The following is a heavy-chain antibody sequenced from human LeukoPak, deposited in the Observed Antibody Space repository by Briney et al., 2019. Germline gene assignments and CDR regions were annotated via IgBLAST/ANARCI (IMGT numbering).Heavy chain of an antibody. Sequence: GESLRISCKGSGYSSTSYWISWVRQMPGKGLEWMGRIDPSDSYTNYSPSFQGHVTISADKSISTAYLQWSSLKASDTAMYYCARQVTMVRGVIGFDPWGQGTLVTVSS. CDR3: ARQVTMVRGVIGFDP. D-gene: IGHD3-10*01. J-gene: IGHJ5*02. V-gene: IGHV5-10-1*01. CDR2: IDPSDSYT. CDR1: GYSSTSYW.